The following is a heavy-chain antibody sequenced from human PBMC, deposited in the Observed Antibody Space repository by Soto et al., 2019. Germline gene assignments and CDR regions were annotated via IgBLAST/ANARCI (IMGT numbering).Heavy chain of an antibody. J-gene: IGHJ1*01. V-gene: IGHV3-11*01. Sequence: GGSLRLSCAASEFTFSDYYMSWIRQAPGKGLEWVAYITSSGSAIYYADSVKGRFTVSWDNAKTSLPLQMTSLRVDDMAVYYCTRGHRQRRAIKHWGQGTLVTVSS. D-gene: IGHD6-25*01. CDR2: ITSSGSAI. CDR1: EFTFSDYY. CDR3: TRGHRQRRAIKH.